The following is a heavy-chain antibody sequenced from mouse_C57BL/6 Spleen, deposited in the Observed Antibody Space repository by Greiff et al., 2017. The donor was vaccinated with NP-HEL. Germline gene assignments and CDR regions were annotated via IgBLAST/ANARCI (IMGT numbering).Heavy chain of an antibody. CDR3: ARDAWYFDV. CDR2: SRNKANDYTT. V-gene: IGHV7-1*01. CDR1: GFTFSDFY. Sequence: EVKLVESGGGLVQSGRSLRLSCATSGFTFSDFYMEWVRQAPGKGLEWIAASRNKANDYTTEYSASVKGRFIVSRDTSQSILYLQMNALRAEDTAIYYCARDAWYFDVWGTGTTVTVSS. J-gene: IGHJ1*03.